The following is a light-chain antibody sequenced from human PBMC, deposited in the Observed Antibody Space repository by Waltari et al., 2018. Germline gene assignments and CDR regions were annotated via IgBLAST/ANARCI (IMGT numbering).Light chain of an antibody. CDR2: STN. V-gene: IGLV8-61*01. CDR3: ALYVGSGSYV. Sequence: TVVTQEPSFSVSPGGTVTLTCGLTSGSVSTRYYPHWYQQTPGQAPRTLIYSTNTRSSGVPDRFSGSILGNRAALTITGAQAEDECDYYCALYVGSGSYVFGTGTKVTVL. CDR1: SGSVSTRYY. J-gene: IGLJ1*01.